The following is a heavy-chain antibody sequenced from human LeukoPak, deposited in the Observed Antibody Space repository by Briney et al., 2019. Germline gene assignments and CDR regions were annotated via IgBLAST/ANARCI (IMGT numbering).Heavy chain of an antibody. CDR2: IYYSGST. CDR3: ARHSSSWSTQEYFQH. CDR1: GGSISSYY. V-gene: IGHV4-59*08. J-gene: IGHJ1*01. Sequence: SETLSLTCTVSGGSISSYYWSWIRQPPGKGLEWIGYIYYSGSTNYNPSLKSRVTISVDTSKNQFSLKLSSVTAADTAVYYCARHSSSWSTQEYFQHWGQGTLVTVSS. D-gene: IGHD6-13*01.